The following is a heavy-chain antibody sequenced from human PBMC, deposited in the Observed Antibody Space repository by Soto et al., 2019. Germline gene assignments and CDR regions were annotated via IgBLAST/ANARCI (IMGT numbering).Heavy chain of an antibody. CDR1: GYTFTSYN. D-gene: IGHD3-10*01. Sequence: QVQLVQSGAEVKKPGASVKVSCKASGYTFTSYNINWVRLATGQGIEWMGWMNPNSGNTGYAQKFQVRVTMTRDTSIRTAHLELSRLRSEDTAVYYCARGREYYSVQIAHWGQGTLVTVSS. J-gene: IGHJ5*02. CDR2: MNPNSGNT. V-gene: IGHV1-8*01. CDR3: ARGREYYSVQIAH.